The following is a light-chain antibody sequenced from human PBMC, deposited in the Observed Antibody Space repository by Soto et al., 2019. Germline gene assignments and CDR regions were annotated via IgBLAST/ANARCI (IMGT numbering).Light chain of an antibody. CDR2: GAS. V-gene: IGKV3-20*01. J-gene: IGKJ1*01. CDR1: QSVSSSY. Sequence: EIVLTLSPGTLSLSQGERATLSCRASQSVSSSYLAWYQQKPGQAPRLLIYGASSRATGIPDRFSGSGSGTDFTLTISRLEPEDFAVYYCQQYGSSVWTFGQGTKVDI. CDR3: QQYGSSVWT.